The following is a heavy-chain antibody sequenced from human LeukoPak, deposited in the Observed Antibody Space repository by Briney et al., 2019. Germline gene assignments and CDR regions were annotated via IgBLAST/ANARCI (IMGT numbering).Heavy chain of an antibody. D-gene: IGHD2-15*01. V-gene: IGHV1-8*01. CDR2: MNPNSGNT. CDR1: GYTFTNYD. J-gene: IGHJ6*03. Sequence: ASVKVSCKASGYTFTNYDINWVRQAPGQGLEWMGWMNPNSGNTGYAQEFQGRVTISRNTSISSTYMELSSLRSEDTAVYYCARDVGVAVYYMDVWGKGTTVTVSS. CDR3: ARDVGVAVYYMDV.